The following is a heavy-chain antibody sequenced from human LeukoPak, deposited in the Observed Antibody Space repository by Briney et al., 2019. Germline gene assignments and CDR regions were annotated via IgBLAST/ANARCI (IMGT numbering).Heavy chain of an antibody. CDR2: IGANNGNT. CDR3: ARINAVTTNPGSFDY. J-gene: IGHJ4*02. V-gene: IGHV1-18*01. D-gene: IGHD4-17*01. CDR1: GYTFTSFG. Sequence: ASARVSCKASGYTFTSFGISWVRQAPGQGLEWMGWIGANNGNTNYAQKLQGRVTVTTDTSTSTAYMELRSLRSDDTAVYYCARINAVTTNPGSFDYWGQGTLLTVSS.